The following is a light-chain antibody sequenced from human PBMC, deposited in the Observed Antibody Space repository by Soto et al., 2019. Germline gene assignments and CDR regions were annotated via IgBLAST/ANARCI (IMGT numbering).Light chain of an antibody. J-gene: IGKJ1*01. CDR3: QKYDSAPLT. V-gene: IGKV1-27*01. CDR1: QGISNY. Sequence: IQVTHSPSSLSASLGARVPINCRASQGISNYLAWYQQKPGKVPKLLIYAASTLQSGVPSRFSGSGSGADFTLTISSLQPEDVAAYYCQKYDSAPLTFGQGTKVDIK. CDR2: AAS.